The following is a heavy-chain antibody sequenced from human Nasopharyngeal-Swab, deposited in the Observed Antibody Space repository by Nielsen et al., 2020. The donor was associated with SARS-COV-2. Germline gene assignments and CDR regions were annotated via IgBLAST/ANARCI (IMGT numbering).Heavy chain of an antibody. D-gene: IGHD5-12*01. V-gene: IGHV5-51*01. CDR2: ISPRDTDT. J-gene: IGHJ6*02. CDR3: VRPEGVATSFKYYFQYGMDV. Sequence: KVSCKGPGYSFTSYWIAWARHMPGKCLEWMGIISPRDTDTRYSPSFQGQVTISADKSISTAYLQWSSLKASDTAMYYCVRPEGVATSFKYYFQYGMDVWGQGTMVTVPS. CDR1: GYSFTSYW.